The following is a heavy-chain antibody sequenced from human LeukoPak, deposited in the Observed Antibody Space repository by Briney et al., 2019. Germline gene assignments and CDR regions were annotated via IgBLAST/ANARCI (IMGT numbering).Heavy chain of an antibody. CDR2: ISDIGSI. J-gene: IGHJ4*02. Sequence: PSETLSLTCTVSGGSFSSYYWSLIRQPTGKGLEWIAYISDIGSINYNPSLKSRATISLDTSKNQFSLKLSSVTAADTAVYYCAGHHPRNTVDFWGQGTLVTVSS. CDR3: AGHHPRNTVDF. CDR1: GGSFSSYY. D-gene: IGHD2/OR15-2a*01. V-gene: IGHV4-59*08.